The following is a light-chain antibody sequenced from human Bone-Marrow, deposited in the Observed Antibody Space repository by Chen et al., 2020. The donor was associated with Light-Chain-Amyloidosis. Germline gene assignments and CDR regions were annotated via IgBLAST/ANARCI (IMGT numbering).Light chain of an antibody. J-gene: IGLJ2*01. CDR1: DLPTKY. CDR2: RDT. V-gene: IGLV3-25*03. CDR3: QSADSSGTYAVI. Sequence: SYELTQPPSVSVSPGQTARITCSGDDLPTKYAYWYQQKPGQAPVLVIHRDTERPSGISERFSGSSSGLTATLTISGVQAEDEADYHCQSADSSGTYAVIFGGGTTLTVL.